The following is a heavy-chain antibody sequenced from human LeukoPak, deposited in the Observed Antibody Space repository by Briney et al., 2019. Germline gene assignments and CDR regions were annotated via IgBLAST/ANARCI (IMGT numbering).Heavy chain of an antibody. CDR3: ARRGAAANSLQYYFDY. V-gene: IGHV4-34*01. CDR1: GGSFSGYY. CDR2: INHSGRT. Sequence: PSETLSLTCAVYGGSFSGYYWNWIRQPPGKGLEWIGEINHSGRTNYNPSLKSRVTISVDTSKKQFSLKPSSVTAADTAVYYCARRGAAANSLQYYFDYWGQGTLVTVSS. D-gene: IGHD6-13*01. J-gene: IGHJ4*02.